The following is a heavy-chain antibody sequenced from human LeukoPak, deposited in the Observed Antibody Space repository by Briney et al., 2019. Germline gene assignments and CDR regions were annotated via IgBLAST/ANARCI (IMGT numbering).Heavy chain of an antibody. Sequence: PGGSLRLSCAASGFIFRDYVMNWVRQAPGKGLEWVAVTSFDESTKHYADSVQGRFTISRDNSKNTLYLQMNGLRAEDTAVYFCARDAGWLRSFDYWGQGTLVTVSS. J-gene: IGHJ4*02. CDR2: TSFDESTK. CDR1: GFIFRDYV. D-gene: IGHD5-12*01. V-gene: IGHV3-30-3*01. CDR3: ARDAGWLRSFDY.